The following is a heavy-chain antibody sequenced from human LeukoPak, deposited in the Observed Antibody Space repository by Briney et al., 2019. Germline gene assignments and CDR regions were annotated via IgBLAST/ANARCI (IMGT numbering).Heavy chain of an antibody. CDR3: AKAYAKWWPTPYFDY. CDR2: ISWNSGSI. D-gene: IGHD2-8*01. J-gene: IGHJ4*02. Sequence: GGSLRLSCAASGFTFDDYAKHWVRQAPGKGLEWVSGISWNSGSIGYADSVKGRFTISRDNAKNSLYLQMNSLRAEDTALYYCAKAYAKWWPTPYFDYWGQGTLVTVSS. CDR1: GFTFDDYA. V-gene: IGHV3-9*01.